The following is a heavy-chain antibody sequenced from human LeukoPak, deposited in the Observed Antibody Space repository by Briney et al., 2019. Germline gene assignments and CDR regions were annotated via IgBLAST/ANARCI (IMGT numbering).Heavy chain of an antibody. CDR3: AKVDYDSSGYIWGPLFDAFDI. Sequence: GGSLRLSCAASGFAFSSYAMSWVRQAPGKGLEWVSAISGSGGSTYYADSVKGRFTISRDNSKNTLYLQMNSLRAEDTAVYYCAKVDYDSSGYIWGPLFDAFDIWGQGTMVTVSS. CDR2: ISGSGGST. D-gene: IGHD3-22*01. CDR1: GFAFSSYA. J-gene: IGHJ3*02. V-gene: IGHV3-23*01.